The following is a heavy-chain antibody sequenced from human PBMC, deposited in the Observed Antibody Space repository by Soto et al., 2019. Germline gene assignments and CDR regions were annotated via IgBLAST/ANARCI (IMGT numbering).Heavy chain of an antibody. D-gene: IGHD2-21*01. CDR3: ANHIIARGDAFDI. CDR2: IYWDDDK. Sequence: QITLKESGPTLVKPTQTLTLTCTFSGFSLSTNGVGVSWIRQPPGKAMEWLALIYWDDDKRYSPSLRSRLIISKETSKKKLVLTLTNIALVYTATYYWANHIIARGDAFDIWGQGTMVTVSS. V-gene: IGHV2-5*02. CDR1: GFSLSTNGVG. J-gene: IGHJ3*02.